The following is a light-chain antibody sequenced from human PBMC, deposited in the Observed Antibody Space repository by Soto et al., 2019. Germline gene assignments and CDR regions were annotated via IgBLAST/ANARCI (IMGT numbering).Light chain of an antibody. CDR1: SSDVGGYNY. J-gene: IGLJ2*01. CDR3: SSYTSSSTYVV. V-gene: IGLV2-14*01. CDR2: EVS. Sequence: QSALTQPASVSGSPGQSITISCTGTSSDVGGYNYVSWYQQHPGKAPKLMIYEVSNRPSGVSNRFSGSKSGNTACLTISGLQAEDEADYYCSSYTSSSTYVVFGGGTKLTVL.